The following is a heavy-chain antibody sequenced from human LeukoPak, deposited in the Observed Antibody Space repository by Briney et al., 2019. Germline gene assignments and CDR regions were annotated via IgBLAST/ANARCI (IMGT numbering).Heavy chain of an antibody. CDR1: GGTFSSYA. D-gene: IGHD6-13*01. V-gene: IGHV1-69*04. CDR2: IIPILGIA. Sequence: ASVKVSCKASGGTFSSYAISWVRQAPGQGLEWMGRIIPILGIANYAQKFQGRVTITADKSTSTAYMELRSLRSDDTAVYYCARGAPRIAAAGSYDYWGQGTLVTVSS. CDR3: ARGAPRIAAAGSYDY. J-gene: IGHJ4*02.